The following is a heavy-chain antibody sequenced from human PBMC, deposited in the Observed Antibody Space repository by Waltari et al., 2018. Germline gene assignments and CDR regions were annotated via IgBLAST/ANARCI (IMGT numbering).Heavy chain of an antibody. D-gene: IGHD1-26*01. V-gene: IGHV3-7*04. Sequence: EVQLVESGGGLVRPGGSQRLSCGASGFTFSDHWRTWVRQAPWKGLEVVANRNDEASEKYYVDSVKGRLTISRDNAKNSLYLQMNSLSDEDTAVYYCTRWVCRSNCYIDYWGQGTLVTVSS. CDR1: GFTFSDHW. CDR2: RNDEASEK. J-gene: IGHJ4*02. CDR3: TRWVCRSNCYIDY.